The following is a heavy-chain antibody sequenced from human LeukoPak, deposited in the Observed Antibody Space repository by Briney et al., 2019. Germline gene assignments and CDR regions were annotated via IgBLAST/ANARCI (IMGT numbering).Heavy chain of an antibody. CDR2: INHSGST. Sequence: SGTLSLTCAVYGGSFSGYYWSWIRQPPGKGLEWIGEINHSGSTNYNPSLKSRVTISVDTSKNQFSLKLSSVTAADTAVYYCARVKKAAAFNWFDPWGQGTLVTVSS. CDR3: ARVKKAAAFNWFDP. J-gene: IGHJ5*02. D-gene: IGHD6-13*01. CDR1: GGSFSGYY. V-gene: IGHV4-34*01.